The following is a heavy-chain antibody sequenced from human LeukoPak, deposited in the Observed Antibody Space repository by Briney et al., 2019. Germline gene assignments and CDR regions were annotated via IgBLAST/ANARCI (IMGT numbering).Heavy chain of an antibody. CDR3: ARVSVKQQRGFFGY. D-gene: IGHD6-13*01. CDR2: INPNSGGT. Sequence: ASVKVSCKASGYTFTSYYMHWVRQAPGQGLEWMGWINPNSGGTNYAQKFQGRVTMTRDTSISTAYMELSSLRSEDTAVYYCARVSVKQQRGFFGYWGQGTLVTVSS. V-gene: IGHV1-2*02. CDR1: GYTFTSYY. J-gene: IGHJ4*02.